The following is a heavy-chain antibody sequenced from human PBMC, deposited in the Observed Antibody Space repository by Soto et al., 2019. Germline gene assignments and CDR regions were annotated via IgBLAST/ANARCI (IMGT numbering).Heavy chain of an antibody. CDR1: GGTFSTYS. CDR3: ASSSGNNYGVGTNYYFDY. D-gene: IGHD1-26*01. Sequence: QVQLVQSGAEVKKPGSSVKVSCKTSGGTFSTYSIVWVRQAPGEGLEWMGGIIPIFGTANYAQKFQDRVTITADKSTNTALMEMSRLKSEDTAMYYCASSSGNNYGVGTNYYFDYWGQGTLVTVSS. CDR2: IIPIFGTA. V-gene: IGHV1-69*06. J-gene: IGHJ4*02.